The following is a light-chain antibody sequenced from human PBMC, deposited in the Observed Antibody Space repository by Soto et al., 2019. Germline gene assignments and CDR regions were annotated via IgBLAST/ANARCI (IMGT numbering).Light chain of an antibody. CDR2: DVS. J-gene: IGLJ1*01. CDR3: SSYTTSNTRQIV. CDR1: SSDVGGYTY. V-gene: IGLV2-14*03. Sequence: QSALTQPASVSGSPGQSITISCTGTSSDVGGYTYVSWYQHHPGKAPKLIIYDVSSRPSGVSIRFSGSKSDNTASLTISGLQPEDEADYHCSSYTTSNTRQIVFGTGTKVTVL.